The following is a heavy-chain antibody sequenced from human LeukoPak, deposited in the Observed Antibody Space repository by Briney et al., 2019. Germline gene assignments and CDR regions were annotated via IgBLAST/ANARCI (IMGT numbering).Heavy chain of an antibody. Sequence: GGSLKLSCAPSEFPFDDFAMHWSRQVPGKGLEWASLITWDGGSTYYADSVKGRFTISRDNSKNSLYLQMNILRTEDTAFYYCAKGKAPALWAIDIWGPGTMVIVSS. CDR1: EFPFDDFA. CDR2: ITWDGGST. CDR3: AKGKAPALWAIDI. V-gene: IGHV3-43D*03. D-gene: IGHD3-10*01. J-gene: IGHJ3*02.